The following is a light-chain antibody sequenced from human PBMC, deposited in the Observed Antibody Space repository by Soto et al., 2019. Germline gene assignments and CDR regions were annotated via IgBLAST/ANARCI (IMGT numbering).Light chain of an antibody. CDR2: DAS. CDR1: QSISSW. CDR3: QQYQSYSRT. J-gene: IGKJ1*01. V-gene: IGKV1-5*01. Sequence: DIQMTQSPSTLSASVGDRVTITCRASQSISSWLAWYQQKPGKAPKLPIYDASSLESGVPSRFSGSGSGTEVTLTISSLKPDDFATYYCQQYQSYSRTFGQGTKVEIK.